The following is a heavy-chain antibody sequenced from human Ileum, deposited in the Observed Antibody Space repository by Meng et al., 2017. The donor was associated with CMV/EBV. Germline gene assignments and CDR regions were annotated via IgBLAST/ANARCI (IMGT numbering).Heavy chain of an antibody. J-gene: IGHJ5*02. D-gene: IGHD4-11*01. Sequence: QLQESGPGLGKPSETRSLTCSGSGGSINSFYWSWIRQPAGKGLEWIGRIYSSGIINYNPSLKSRVTVSVDTSKNQFSLKVNSVTAADTAVYYCARLQAWDWFDPWGQETLVTVSS. CDR2: IYSSGII. CDR1: GGSINSFY. V-gene: IGHV4-4*07. CDR3: ARLQAWDWFDP.